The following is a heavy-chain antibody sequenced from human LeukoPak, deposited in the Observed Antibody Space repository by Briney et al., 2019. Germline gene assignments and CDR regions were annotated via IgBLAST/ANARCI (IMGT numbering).Heavy chain of an antibody. CDR3: AREGGEERYCSGGSCYYGMDV. J-gene: IGHJ6*02. CDR2: IYHSGGT. V-gene: IGHV4-30-2*01. Sequence: SETLSLTCAVSGGSISSGGYSWSWSRQPPGKGLEWIGYIYHSGGTYYNPSLKSRVTISADRSKNQFSLKLSSVTAADTAVYYCAREGGEERYCSGGSCYYGMDVWGQGTTVTVSS. CDR1: GGSISSGGYS. D-gene: IGHD2-15*01.